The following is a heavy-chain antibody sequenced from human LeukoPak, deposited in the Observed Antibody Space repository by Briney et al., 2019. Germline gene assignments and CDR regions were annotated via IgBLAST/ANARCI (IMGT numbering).Heavy chain of an antibody. CDR2: FYYSEST. V-gene: IGHV4-39*01. CDR3: ARQDIVVVVAEYWYFDL. D-gene: IGHD2-15*01. J-gene: IGHJ2*01. CDR1: GGSISSTRNY. Sequence: PSETLSLTCTVSGGSISSTRNYWGWIRQPPGKGLEWIGSFYYSESTHYNPSLNSRVTISVDTSKNQVSLKLSSVTAADTAVYYCARQDIVVVVAEYWYFDLWGRGTLVTVSS.